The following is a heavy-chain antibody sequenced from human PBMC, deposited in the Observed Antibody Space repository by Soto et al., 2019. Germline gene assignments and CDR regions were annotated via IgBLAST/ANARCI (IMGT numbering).Heavy chain of an antibody. CDR1: GFTFSSYG. V-gene: IGHV3-30*18. D-gene: IGHD6-6*01. CDR3: AKDSSSPLLYYYGLDV. J-gene: IGHJ6*02. CDR2: ISNDGSNK. Sequence: QVQLVESGGGVVQPGRSLRLSCAASGFTFSSYGMHWVRQAPGKGLGWVAVISNDGSNKYYADSVKGRFTISRDNSKNTLYLQMNSLRAEDTAVYYCAKDSSSPLLYYYGLDVWGQGTTVTVSS.